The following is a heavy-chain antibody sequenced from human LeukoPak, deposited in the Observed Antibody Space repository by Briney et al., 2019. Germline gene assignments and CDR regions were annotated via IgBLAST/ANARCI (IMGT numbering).Heavy chain of an antibody. Sequence: GRCLRLSCAASGFTFSSYSMNWVGQAAGKGLEGVPSISSSSSYIYYADSVKGRFTISRDNAKNSLYLQMNSLRAEDTAVYYCAGDPKYYYDSSGYLDYWGQGTLVTVSS. CDR1: GFTFSSYS. CDR2: ISSSSSYI. CDR3: AGDPKYYYDSSGYLDY. V-gene: IGHV3-21*01. J-gene: IGHJ4*02. D-gene: IGHD3-22*01.